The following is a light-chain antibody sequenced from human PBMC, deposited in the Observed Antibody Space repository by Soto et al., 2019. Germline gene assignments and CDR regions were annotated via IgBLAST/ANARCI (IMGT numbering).Light chain of an antibody. Sequence: DIQMTQSPSSLSASVVDRFTVTFQASQNINNYLNWYQQKPGRAPKLLIYDASNLEAGVPSRFRGSGSGTDFTFTISRLQPEDIATYYCQQYENLPTFGQGTRLEI. J-gene: IGKJ5*01. CDR2: DAS. CDR3: QQYENLPT. V-gene: IGKV1-33*01. CDR1: QNINNY.